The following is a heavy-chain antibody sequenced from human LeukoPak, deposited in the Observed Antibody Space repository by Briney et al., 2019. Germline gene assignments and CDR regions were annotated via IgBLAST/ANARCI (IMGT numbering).Heavy chain of an antibody. J-gene: IGHJ4*02. D-gene: IGHD3-22*01. Sequence: PGGSLRLSCAASGSTFDDYGMSWVRQAPGKGLEWVSGINWNGGGASYADSVKGRFTISRDNAKNSLYLQMNSLRAEDTALYHCARVVGLEVVNPHYLDYWGQGTLVTVSS. V-gene: IGHV3-20*01. CDR2: INWNGGGA. CDR1: GSTFDDYG. CDR3: ARVVGLEVVNPHYLDY.